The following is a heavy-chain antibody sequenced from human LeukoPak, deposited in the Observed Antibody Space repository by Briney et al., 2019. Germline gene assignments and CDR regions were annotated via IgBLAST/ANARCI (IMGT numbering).Heavy chain of an antibody. Sequence: ASVEVSCKVSGYALTELSMHWVRQAPGKGLEWMGGFDPEDGETIYAQKFQGRVTMTEDTSTDTAYMELSSLRSEDTAVYYCATQKRRLPRSAFDIWGQGTMVTVSS. J-gene: IGHJ3*02. CDR3: ATQKRRLPRSAFDI. D-gene: IGHD5-24*01. CDR2: FDPEDGET. CDR1: GYALTELS. V-gene: IGHV1-24*01.